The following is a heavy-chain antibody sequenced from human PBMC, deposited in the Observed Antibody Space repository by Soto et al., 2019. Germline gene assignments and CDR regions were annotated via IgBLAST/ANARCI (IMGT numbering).Heavy chain of an antibody. CDR1: GGTFSSYT. D-gene: IGHD6-13*01. Sequence: SVKVSCKASGGTFSSYTISWVRQAPGRGLEWMGRIIPILGIANYAQKFQGRVTITADKSTSTAYMELSSLRSEDTAVYYCARRIAAVHDAFDIWGQGTMVTVSS. J-gene: IGHJ3*02. CDR2: IIPILGIA. V-gene: IGHV1-69*02. CDR3: ARRIAAVHDAFDI.